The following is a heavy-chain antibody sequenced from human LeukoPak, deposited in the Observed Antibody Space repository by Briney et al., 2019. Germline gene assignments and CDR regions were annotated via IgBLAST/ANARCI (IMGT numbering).Heavy chain of an antibody. CDR2: IYHSGST. V-gene: IGHV4-59*01. J-gene: IGHJ4*02. CDR1: GGSISTYY. D-gene: IGHD6-13*01. CDR3: ARALIAEFDY. Sequence: SETLSLTCTVSGGSISTYYWNWIRQPPGKGLEWIGYIYHSGSTNYNPSLQSRVTISVDTSKNQFSLNLNSVTAADTAVYYCARALIAEFDYWGQGTLVTVSS.